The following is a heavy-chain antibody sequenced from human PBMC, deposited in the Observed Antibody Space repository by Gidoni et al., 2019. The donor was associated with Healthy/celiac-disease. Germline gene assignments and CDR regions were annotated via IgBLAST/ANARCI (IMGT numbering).Heavy chain of an antibody. D-gene: IGHD2-2*02. CDR1: GGSISSSSYY. CDR2: IYYSGST. Sequence: QLQLQESGPGVVKPSETLSLTCTVSGGSISSSSYYWGWIRQPPGKGLEWIGSIYYSGSTYYNPSLKSRVTISVDTSKNQFSLKLSSVTAADTAVYYCARHGYCSSTSCYTSWFDPWGQGTLVTVSS. CDR3: ARHGYCSSTSCYTSWFDP. J-gene: IGHJ5*02. V-gene: IGHV4-39*01.